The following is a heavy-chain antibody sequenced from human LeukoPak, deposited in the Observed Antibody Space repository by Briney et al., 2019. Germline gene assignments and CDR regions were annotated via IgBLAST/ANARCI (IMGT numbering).Heavy chain of an antibody. CDR3: ARADCSGGSCYAFDI. J-gene: IGHJ3*02. CDR2: VYYSGST. D-gene: IGHD2-15*01. CDR1: GGSISSYY. Sequence: AETLSLTCTVSGGSISSYYWSWIRQPPGKGLEWIGYVYYSGSTNYNPSLKSRVTMSVDTSKNQFSLKLSSVTAADTAVYYCARADCSGGSCYAFDIWGQGTMVTVS. V-gene: IGHV4-59*01.